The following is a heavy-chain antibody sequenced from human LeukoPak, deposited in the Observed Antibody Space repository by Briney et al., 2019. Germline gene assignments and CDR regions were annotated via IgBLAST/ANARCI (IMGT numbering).Heavy chain of an antibody. J-gene: IGHJ4*02. CDR2: ISDSGTTK. CDR1: GFTLSSDS. V-gene: IGHV3-48*01. Sequence: PGGSLRLSCVASGFTLSSDSMNWVRQAPGKGLEWISYISDSGTTKYYAGSVKGRFTISRDNAKNSLYLQMNSLRAEDTAVYYCARGRGLGVVSPYFDYWGQGTLVTVSS. D-gene: IGHD3-3*01. CDR3: ARGRGLGVVSPYFDY.